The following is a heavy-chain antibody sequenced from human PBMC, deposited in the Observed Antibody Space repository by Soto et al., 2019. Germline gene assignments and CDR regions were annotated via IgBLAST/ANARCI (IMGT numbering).Heavy chain of an antibody. D-gene: IGHD2-21*02. CDR2: INQDGTRK. CDR1: GFAFVSYS. V-gene: IGHV3-7*02. CDR3: AALTAGPLY. Sequence: EVQVVESGGGLVQRGGSLRLSCAASGFAFVSYSMTWVRHAPGKGLEWVANINQDGTRKYYVDSVKGRFTISSDNAKNSLYLQMNSLTVEDTAVYYCAALTAGPLYWGQGTPITVSS. J-gene: IGHJ4*02.